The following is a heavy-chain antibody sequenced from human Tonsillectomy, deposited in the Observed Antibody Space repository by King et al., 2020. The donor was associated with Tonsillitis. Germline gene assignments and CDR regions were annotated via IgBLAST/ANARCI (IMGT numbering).Heavy chain of an antibody. D-gene: IGHD3-10*01. V-gene: IGHV3-74*01. Sequence: VQLVESGGGLVQPGGSLRLSCAASGFTFRSYWMHWVRHAPEKGLVCVSRINSDGSSTSYADSVKGRFSISRDNANNTLYLQMNSLRAEDTAVYYCARDSNYCGSWSYLAFDSWGQGTLVTVSS. CDR2: INSDGSST. CDR3: ARDSNYCGSWSYLAFDS. CDR1: GFTFRSYW. J-gene: IGHJ4*02.